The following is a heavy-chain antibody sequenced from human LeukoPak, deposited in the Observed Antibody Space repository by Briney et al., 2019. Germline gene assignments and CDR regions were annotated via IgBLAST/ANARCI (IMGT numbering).Heavy chain of an antibody. J-gene: IGHJ4*02. V-gene: IGHV4-59*08. Sequence: SETLSLTCTVSGGSISSYYWSWIRQPPGKGLEWIGYIYYSGSTNYNPSLKSRVTISVDTSKNQFSLKLSSVTAADTAVYYCARVPLWFGESYRTDYWGQGTLVTVSS. CDR3: ARVPLWFGESYRTDY. CDR1: GGSISSYY. CDR2: IYYSGST. D-gene: IGHD3-10*01.